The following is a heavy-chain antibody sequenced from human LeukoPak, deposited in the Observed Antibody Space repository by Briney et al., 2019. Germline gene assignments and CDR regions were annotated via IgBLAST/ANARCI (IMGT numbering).Heavy chain of an antibody. J-gene: IGHJ4*02. Sequence: PSETLSLTCTVSGGSISSYYWSWIRQPPGKGLEWIGYIHYSGSTNYNPSLKSRVTISVDTSKNQFSLKLSSVTAADTAVYYCARGSMADIVGATTVDYWGQGTLVTVSS. D-gene: IGHD1-26*01. V-gene: IGHV4-59*01. CDR3: ARGSMADIVGATTVDY. CDR1: GGSISSYY. CDR2: IHYSGST.